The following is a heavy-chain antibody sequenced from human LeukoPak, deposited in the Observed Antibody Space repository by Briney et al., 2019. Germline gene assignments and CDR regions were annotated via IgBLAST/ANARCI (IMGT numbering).Heavy chain of an antibody. Sequence: SETLSLTCTVSGDSVSSSYWNWIRQPPGKGLEWIGYIYYSWSANYNPSLKSRVTISVDTSKNQFSLKLSSVTAADTAVYYCARGVKAETWGQGTLVTVSS. D-gene: IGHD2-15*01. J-gene: IGHJ5*02. CDR2: IYYSWSA. V-gene: IGHV4-59*02. CDR1: GDSVSSSY. CDR3: ARGVKAET.